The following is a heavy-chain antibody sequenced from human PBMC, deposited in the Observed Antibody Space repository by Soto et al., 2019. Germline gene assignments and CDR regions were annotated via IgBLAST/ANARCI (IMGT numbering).Heavy chain of an antibody. D-gene: IGHD3-10*01. V-gene: IGHV1-46*01. CDR2: INPSGGRT. CDR3: ARDGCITATCAGGGNWFNP. CDR1: GYTFTTYY. Sequence: ASVKVSCKASGYTFTTYYMHWVRQAPGQGLEWMGIINPSGGRTTYAQSFQGRVTMTRDTSTSTVYMELSSLRSEDTAVYYCARDGCITATCAGGGNWFNPWGQGTPVTVSS. J-gene: IGHJ5*02.